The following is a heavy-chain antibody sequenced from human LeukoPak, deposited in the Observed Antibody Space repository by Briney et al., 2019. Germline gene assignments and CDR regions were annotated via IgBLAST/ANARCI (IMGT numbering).Heavy chain of an antibody. CDR1: GFTFSSYA. CDR2: IYYSGST. Sequence: GSLRLSCAASGFTFSSYAMSWIRQPPGKGLEWIGYIYYSGSTNYNPSLKSRVTISVDTSKNQFSLKLSSVTAADTAVYYCARSPHPNYDSSGYSLNYWGQGTLVTVSS. D-gene: IGHD3-22*01. V-gene: IGHV4-59*08. J-gene: IGHJ4*02. CDR3: ARSPHPNYDSSGYSLNY.